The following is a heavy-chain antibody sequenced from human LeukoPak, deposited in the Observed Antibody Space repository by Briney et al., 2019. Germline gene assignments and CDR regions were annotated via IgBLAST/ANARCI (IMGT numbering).Heavy chain of an antibody. CDR1: GYTFTSYY. J-gene: IGHJ4*02. CDR3: ARAVFPSGNFDY. CDR2: VNPSGGST. D-gene: IGHD2/OR15-2a*01. Sequence: GASVKVSRKVSGYTFTSYYMHWVRQAPGQGLEWMGIVNPSGGSTSYAQKFQGRVTMTRDTSTSTVYMELSSLRSEDTAVYYCARAVFPSGNFDYWGQGTLVTVSS. V-gene: IGHV1-46*01.